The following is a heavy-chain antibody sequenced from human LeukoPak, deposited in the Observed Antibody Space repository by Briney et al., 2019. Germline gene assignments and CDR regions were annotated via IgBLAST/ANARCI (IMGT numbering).Heavy chain of an antibody. J-gene: IGHJ5*02. CDR2: IKQDGSEK. CDR1: GFTFSHYR. V-gene: IGHV3-7*01. CDR3: ARMDWELGWFDP. D-gene: IGHD1-26*01. Sequence: GGSLRLSCTASGFTFSHYRMTWVRQAPGKGLEWVANIKQDGSEKYYVDSVKGRFTISRDNAKNSLYLQMNSLRAEDTAVYYCARMDWELGWFDPWGQGTLVTVSS.